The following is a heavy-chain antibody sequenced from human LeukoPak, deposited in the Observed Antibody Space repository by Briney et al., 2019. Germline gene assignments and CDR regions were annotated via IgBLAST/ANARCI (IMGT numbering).Heavy chain of an antibody. V-gene: IGHV4-34*01. Sequence: SETLSLTCAVYGGSFSGYYWSWIRQPPGKGLEWIGEINHSGSTNYNPSLKSRVTISVDTSKNQFSLKLSSVTAADTAVYYCARDPGVVVVPAAIQRAGWFDPWGQGTLVTVSS. CDR2: INHSGST. D-gene: IGHD2-2*02. J-gene: IGHJ5*02. CDR1: GGSFSGYY. CDR3: ARDPGVVVVPAAIQRAGWFDP.